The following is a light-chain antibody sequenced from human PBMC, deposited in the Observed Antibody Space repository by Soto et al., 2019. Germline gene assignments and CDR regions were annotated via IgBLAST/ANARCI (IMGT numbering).Light chain of an antibody. J-gene: IGKJ5*01. CDR1: QNINNY. V-gene: IGKV1-33*01. CDR3: QQYENLPT. Sequence: DIHMTHSGSSLSSSVLDIFTITCQSSQNINNYLNLYQQKPGRAPKLLIYDASNLEAGVPSRFRGSGSGTDFTFTISRLQPEDIATYYCQQYENLPTFGQGTRLEIK. CDR2: DAS.